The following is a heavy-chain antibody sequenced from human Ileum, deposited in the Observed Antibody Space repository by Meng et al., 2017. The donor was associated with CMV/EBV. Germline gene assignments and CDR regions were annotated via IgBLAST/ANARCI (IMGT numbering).Heavy chain of an antibody. Sequence: SCVAPGFDFSHYWMHWVRQVPGKGLEWVSRIDNDGSLTTYAGSVKGRFTISRDNTENTLYLQMNNLRGEDTAVYYCARLAGNRKAFDFWGQGTLVTVSS. CDR1: GFDFSHYW. J-gene: IGHJ4*02. D-gene: IGHD2-15*01. CDR2: IDNDGSLT. V-gene: IGHV3-74*01. CDR3: ARLAGNRKAFDF.